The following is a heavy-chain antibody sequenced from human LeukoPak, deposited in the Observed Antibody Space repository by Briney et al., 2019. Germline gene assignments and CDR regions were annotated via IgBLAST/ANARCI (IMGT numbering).Heavy chain of an antibody. V-gene: IGHV4-34*01. CDR1: GGSFSGYY. J-gene: IGHJ4*02. CDR2: INHSGST. Sequence: SETLSLTCAVSGGSFSGYYWSWIRQPPGKGLEWIGEINHSGSTNYNPSLKSRVTISVDTSKNQFSLKLSSVTAADTAVYYCARGEASSIAARPGRGRYFDYWGQGTLVTVSS. CDR3: ARGEASSIAARPGRGRYFDY. D-gene: IGHD6-6*01.